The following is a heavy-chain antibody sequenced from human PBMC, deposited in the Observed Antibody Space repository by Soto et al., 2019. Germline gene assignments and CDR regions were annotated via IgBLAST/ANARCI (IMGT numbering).Heavy chain of an antibody. V-gene: IGHV3-23*01. D-gene: IGHD2-21*01. Sequence: GGSLRLSCTASGFTFSNYAMNWVRQGPGKGLEWVSIISADGTSTFYADSVKGRFSISRDNSKNTLSLHMNSLRAEDTAVYYCAKGMGPVCGTNCFSRLADFWGQGTLVTVSS. CDR3: AKGMGPVCGTNCFSRLADF. CDR1: GFTFSNYA. CDR2: ISADGTST. J-gene: IGHJ4*02.